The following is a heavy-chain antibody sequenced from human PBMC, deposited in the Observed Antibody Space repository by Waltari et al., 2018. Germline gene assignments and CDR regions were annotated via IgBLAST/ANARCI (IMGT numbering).Heavy chain of an antibody. Sequence: QVQLVESGRGVVHPGGSLRLPCSASGFPFSTYAVHWVRQAPGKGLEWVAVISYDGSIKYNADSVEGRFTISRDNARNTMSLQMNSLTTEDTAVYYCARGGLEWFGELFDYWGQGTLVTVSS. CDR1: GFPFSTYA. D-gene: IGHD3-10*01. J-gene: IGHJ4*02. V-gene: IGHV3-30*01. CDR2: ISYDGSIK. CDR3: ARGGLEWFGELFDY.